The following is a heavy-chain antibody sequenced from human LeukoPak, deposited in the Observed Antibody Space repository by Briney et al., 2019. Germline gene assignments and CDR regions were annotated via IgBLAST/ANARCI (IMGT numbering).Heavy chain of an antibody. CDR2: ISGSGGST. CDR3: AKDRSCTNDICHGDFDY. J-gene: IGHJ4*02. Sequence: SGGSLRLSCAASGFTSSSYAVSWVRQAPGKGQEWVSSISGSGGSTYSADSVKGRFTISRDNSKNKLYLQMNSLRAEDTALYYCAKDRSCTNDICHGDFDYWGQGTLVTVSS. V-gene: IGHV3-23*01. D-gene: IGHD2-8*01. CDR1: GFTSSSYA.